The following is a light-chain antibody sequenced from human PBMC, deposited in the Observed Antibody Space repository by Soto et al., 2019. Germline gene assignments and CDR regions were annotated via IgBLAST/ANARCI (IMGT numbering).Light chain of an antibody. CDR3: QQRSRWPIT. Sequence: EIVLTQSPATLSLSPGQRATLSCRAGQNINIYLAWYQQKPGQAPRLLIHDASNRATGIPARFSGSGSGTDFTLTISSLELEDFAVYYCQQRSRWPITFGQGTRLEIK. J-gene: IGKJ5*01. CDR1: QNINIY. CDR2: DAS. V-gene: IGKV3-11*01.